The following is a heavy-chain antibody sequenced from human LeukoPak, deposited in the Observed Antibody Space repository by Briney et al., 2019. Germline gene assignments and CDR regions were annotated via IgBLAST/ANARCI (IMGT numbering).Heavy chain of an antibody. CDR1: GYSFSSYW. CDR3: ARLSDDYGEWGGFDY. D-gene: IGHD4-17*01. J-gene: IGHJ4*02. CDR2: IDPSDSYT. V-gene: IGHV5-10-1*01. Sequence: GESLKISCKGSGYSFSSYWITWVRQTPGKGLEWIGRIDPSDSYTNYSPSFRGHVTISADKSISTAYLQWSSLKASDTAMYYCARLSDDYGEWGGFDYWGQGTLVTVSS.